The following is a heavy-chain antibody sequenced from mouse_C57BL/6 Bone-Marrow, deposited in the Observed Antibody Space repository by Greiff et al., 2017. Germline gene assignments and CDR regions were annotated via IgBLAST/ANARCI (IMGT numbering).Heavy chain of an antibody. D-gene: IGHD3-2*02. J-gene: IGHJ4*01. V-gene: IGHV5-16*01. CDR1: GFTFSDYY. CDR3: ARERQLRPVVYAMDY. Sequence: EVKLVESEGGLVQPGSSMKLSCTASGFTFSDYYMAWVRQVPEKGLEWVANIHYDGSSTYSLDSLKSRFIISRDNAKNILYLQMSSLTSEDTATYYWARERQLRPVVYAMDYWGQGTSVTVSS. CDR2: IHYDGSST.